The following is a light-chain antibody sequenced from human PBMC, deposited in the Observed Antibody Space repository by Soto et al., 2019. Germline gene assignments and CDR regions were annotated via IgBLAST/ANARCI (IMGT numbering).Light chain of an antibody. CDR1: SSNIGSNY. V-gene: IGLV1-47*01. J-gene: IGLJ1*01. Sequence: QPVLTQPPSASGTPGQRVTISCSGSSSNIGSNYVYWYQQLPGTAPKLLMYRNNQRPSGVPDRFSGSKSGTSASLAISGLRSEDEADNYCAAWDDSLSGLYVFGTGTKLTVL. CDR3: AAWDDSLSGLYV. CDR2: RNN.